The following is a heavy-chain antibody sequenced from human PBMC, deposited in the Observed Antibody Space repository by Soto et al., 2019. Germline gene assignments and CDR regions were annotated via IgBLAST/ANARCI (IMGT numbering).Heavy chain of an antibody. CDR2: ISGSGGST. J-gene: IGHJ4*02. CDR3: AKFVGDYYDSSGYYYFDY. Sequence: SLRLSCAASGFTFSSYAMSWVRQAPGKGLEWVSAISGSGGSTYYADSVKGRFTISRDNSKNTLYLQMNSLRAEDTAVYYCAKFVGDYYDSSGYYYFDYWGQGTLVTVSS. CDR1: GFTFSSYA. D-gene: IGHD3-22*01. V-gene: IGHV3-23*01.